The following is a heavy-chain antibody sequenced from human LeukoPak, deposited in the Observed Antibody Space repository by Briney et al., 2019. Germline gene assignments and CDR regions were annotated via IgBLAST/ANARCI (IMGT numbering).Heavy chain of an antibody. D-gene: IGHD2-2*01. CDR3: ASVDGRYCSSTSCYAWDH. Sequence: ASVKVSCKASGYTFTNHGITWVRQAPGQRLEWMGWISAYNGNTNYAQKVQGRVTMTADTSTSTAYMELRSLRSDDTAVYYCASVDGRYCSSTSCYAWDHWGQGTLDTVSS. J-gene: IGHJ4*02. CDR1: GYTFTNHG. V-gene: IGHV1-18*01. CDR2: ISAYNGNT.